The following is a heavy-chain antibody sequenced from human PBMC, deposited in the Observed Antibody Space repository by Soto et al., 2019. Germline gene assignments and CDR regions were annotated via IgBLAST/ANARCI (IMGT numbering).Heavy chain of an antibody. CDR1: GGSVSSGGYF. D-gene: IGHD3-3*01. V-gene: IGHV4-30-4*01. CDR2: IYNSGRT. Sequence: QVQLQESGPGLVEPSQTLSLTCTVSGGSVSSGGYFWSWIRQPPGEGLEWIGHIYNSGRTYSNPSVRGRVTISVDTSKSQFSLKLSSVTAADTAVYYCARGPSADKIDFWGQGTLVTVSS. CDR3: ARGPSADKIDF. J-gene: IGHJ4*02.